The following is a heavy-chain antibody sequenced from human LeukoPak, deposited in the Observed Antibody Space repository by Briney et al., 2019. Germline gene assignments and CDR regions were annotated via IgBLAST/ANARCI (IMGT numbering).Heavy chain of an antibody. V-gene: IGHV3-23*01. Sequence: PAGGSLRLSCAASGFTFSSSAMSWVRQAPGKGLEWVSGISVTGGNTYYADSVKGRFTISRDISKNTLYLQMNSLRAEDTAVYYCAKDLKGFDYWGQGTLVTVSS. CDR2: ISVTGGNT. CDR1: GFTFSSSA. CDR3: AKDLKGFDY. J-gene: IGHJ4*02.